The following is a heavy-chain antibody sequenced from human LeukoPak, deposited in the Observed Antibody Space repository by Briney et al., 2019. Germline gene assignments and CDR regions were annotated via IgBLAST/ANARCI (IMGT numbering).Heavy chain of an antibody. CDR2: IYYSGST. Sequence: PSETLSLTCTVSGGSISSSSYYWGWIRQPPGKGLEWIGSIYYSGSTYYNPSLKSRVTISVDTSKNQFSLKLSSVTAADTAVYYCARVYYYDSSGYYGGNWFDPWGQGTLVTVSS. J-gene: IGHJ5*02. D-gene: IGHD3-22*01. CDR3: ARVYYYDSSGYYGGNWFDP. CDR1: GGSISSSSYY. V-gene: IGHV4-39*07.